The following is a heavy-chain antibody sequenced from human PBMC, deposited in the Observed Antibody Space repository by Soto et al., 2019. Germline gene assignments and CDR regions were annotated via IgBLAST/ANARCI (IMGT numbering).Heavy chain of an antibody. CDR2: INPILSIQ. CDR1: GDTFTFYS. V-gene: IGHV1-69*02. CDR3: ASSYGSGYRAFDY. J-gene: IGHJ4*02. D-gene: IGHD3-10*01. Sequence: QVQLVQSGAEVKKPGSSVRVSCKASGDTFTFYSINWVRQAPGLGLEWMGRINPILSIQNYAQRFQGRVTITADKSTSTAYMELSRLRSEDTAMYYCASSYGSGYRAFDYWGQGALVTVSS.